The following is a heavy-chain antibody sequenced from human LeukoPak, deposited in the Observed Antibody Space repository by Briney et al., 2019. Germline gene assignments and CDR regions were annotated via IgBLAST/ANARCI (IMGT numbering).Heavy chain of an antibody. V-gene: IGHV3-20*04. Sequence: GGSLRLSCEAPGFTFEDSGMSWVRQAPGKGLEWVSGINWNGDSTGYAESVKGRFTISRNSAKNSLYLQMNSLRAEDTALYYCARDWVAYYDILTGYQTGWFDPWGQGTLVIVSS. J-gene: IGHJ5*02. CDR1: GFTFEDSG. CDR3: ARDWVAYYDILTGYQTGWFDP. D-gene: IGHD3-9*01. CDR2: INWNGDST.